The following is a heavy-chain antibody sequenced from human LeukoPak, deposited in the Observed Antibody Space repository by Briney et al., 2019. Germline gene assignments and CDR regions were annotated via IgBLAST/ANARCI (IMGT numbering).Heavy chain of an antibody. Sequence: GGSLRLSCAASGFTFSGYCMSWVRQAPGKGLEWVANINQEGREKYYVDSVKRRFTISRDTAKHSLFPQMGSLRVEDTAVYYCARESTAGYTSSWYGFRNWGQGTLVSVSS. CDR1: GFTFSGYC. J-gene: IGHJ1*01. CDR3: ARESTAGYTSSWYGFRN. V-gene: IGHV3-7*01. D-gene: IGHD6-13*01. CDR2: INQEGREK.